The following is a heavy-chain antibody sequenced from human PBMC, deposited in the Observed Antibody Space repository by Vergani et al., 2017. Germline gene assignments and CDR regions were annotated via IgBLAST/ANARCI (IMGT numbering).Heavy chain of an antibody. CDR3: ARDLYSSGWTSPSNYFDY. Sequence: QVQLVQSGAEVKKPGSSVKVSCKASGGTFSSYAISWVRQAPGQGLEWMGGIIPIFGTANYAQKFQGRVTITTDTSTSTAYMELRSLRSDDTAVYYCARDLYSSGWTSPSNYFDYWGQGTLVTVSS. V-gene: IGHV1-69*06. J-gene: IGHJ4*02. CDR1: GGTFSSYA. D-gene: IGHD6-19*01. CDR2: IIPIFGTA.